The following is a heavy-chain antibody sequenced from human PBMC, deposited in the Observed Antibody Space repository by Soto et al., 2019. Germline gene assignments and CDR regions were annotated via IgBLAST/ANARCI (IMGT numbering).Heavy chain of an antibody. Sequence: GGSLRLSCAASGFSFRTYTMSWVRQAPGKGLEWLSVISGSGGSPSYADSVQGRFVISRDNARNTLYLHMNSLRAEDTAMYYCAKARCTTTDCYVPDYWGPGTLVTVSS. D-gene: IGHD1-26*01. CDR3: AKARCTTTDCYVPDY. CDR1: GFSFRTYT. V-gene: IGHV3-23*01. CDR2: ISGSGGSP. J-gene: IGHJ4*02.